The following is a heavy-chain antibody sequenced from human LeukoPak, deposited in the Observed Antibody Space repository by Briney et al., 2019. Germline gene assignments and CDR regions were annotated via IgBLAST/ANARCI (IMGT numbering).Heavy chain of an antibody. Sequence: GGSLRLSCAASGFTFSSYAMSWVRQAPGKGLEWVSAISGSGGSTYYADSVKGRFTISRDNSKNTLYLQMNSLRAEDTAVYYCERGSYYLGDAFDIWGQGTMVTVSS. CDR1: GFTFSSYA. J-gene: IGHJ3*02. CDR2: ISGSGGST. V-gene: IGHV3-23*01. CDR3: ERGSYYLGDAFDI. D-gene: IGHD1-26*01.